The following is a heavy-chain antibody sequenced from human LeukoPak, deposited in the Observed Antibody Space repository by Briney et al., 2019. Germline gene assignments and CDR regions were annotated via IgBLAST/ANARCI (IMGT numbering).Heavy chain of an antibody. D-gene: IGHD2-2*02. J-gene: IGHJ5*02. Sequence: GASVKVSCKASGYTFTSYYMHWVRQAPGQGLEWMGIINPSGGGTSYAQKFQGRVTMTGDTSTSTVYMELSSLRSEDTAVYYCARDAYCSSTSCYTAWFDPWGQGTLVTVSS. CDR1: GYTFTSYY. V-gene: IGHV1-46*01. CDR2: INPSGGGT. CDR3: ARDAYCSSTSCYTAWFDP.